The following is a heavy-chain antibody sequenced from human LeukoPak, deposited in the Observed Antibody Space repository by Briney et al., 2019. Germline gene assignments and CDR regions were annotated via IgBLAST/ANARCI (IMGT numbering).Heavy chain of an antibody. J-gene: IGHJ5*02. V-gene: IGHV4-38-2*01. CDR3: ARVGSCSGGSCYALNWFDP. Sequence: SETLSLTCAVSGYSISSGYYWGWIRQPPGKGLEWIGSIYHSGSTYYNPSLKSRVTISVDTPKNQFSLKLSSVTAADTAVYYCARVGSCSGGSCYALNWFDPWGQGTLVTVSS. D-gene: IGHD2-15*01. CDR2: IYHSGST. CDR1: GYSISSGYY.